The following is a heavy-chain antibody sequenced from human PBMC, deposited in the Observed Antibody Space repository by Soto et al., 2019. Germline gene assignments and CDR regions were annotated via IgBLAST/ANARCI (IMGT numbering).Heavy chain of an antibody. CDR1: GGTFGSNA. V-gene: IGHV1-69*12. J-gene: IGHJ3*02. CDR2: IIPIFGTT. Sequence: QVQLVQSGAEVRRPGSSVKVSCKASGGTFGSNAISWVRQAPGQGLEWMGGIIPIFGTTNNAQKFQGRVTITADESTNTAYMELSSLRSEDTAIYYCAREDYTFGPGAVSGAFDIWGQGTVVTVSS. CDR3: AREDYTFGPGAVSGAFDI. D-gene: IGHD4-4*01.